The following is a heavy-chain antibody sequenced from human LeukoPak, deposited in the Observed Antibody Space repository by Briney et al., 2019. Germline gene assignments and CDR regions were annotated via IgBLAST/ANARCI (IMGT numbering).Heavy chain of an antibody. CDR2: INGAGSIT. Sequence: GGSLRLSCAAPGFTFSSFWMHWVRQAPGEGLVWVSRINGAGSITTYADSVKGRFTISRDNAKNTLYLQMSSLRAEDTAVYYCTRAVAVTASDSWGQGTLVTVSS. CDR1: GFTFSSFW. D-gene: IGHD2-21*02. V-gene: IGHV3-74*01. J-gene: IGHJ4*02. CDR3: TRAVAVTASDS.